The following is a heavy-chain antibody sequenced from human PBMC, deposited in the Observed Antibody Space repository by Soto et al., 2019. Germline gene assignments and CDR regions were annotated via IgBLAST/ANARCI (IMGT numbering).Heavy chain of an antibody. Sequence: QVQLVESGGGVVQPGRSLRLSCAVSGFTFSNFGMHWVRQAPGKGLEWVAVISYDGNNQYYPDSVRGRFTISRDNSKNTLYLHMNSLRAEDTSVYYCAKETARGYSNGSPYYFDYWGQGTLVTVSS. CDR2: ISYDGNNQ. D-gene: IGHD5-18*01. CDR3: AKETARGYSNGSPYYFDY. V-gene: IGHV3-30*18. J-gene: IGHJ4*02. CDR1: GFTFSNFG.